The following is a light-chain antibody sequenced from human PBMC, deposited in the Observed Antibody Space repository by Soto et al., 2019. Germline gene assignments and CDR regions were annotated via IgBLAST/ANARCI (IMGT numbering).Light chain of an antibody. Sequence: QSALTQPASVSGSPGQSITISCTGTSSDVGGYHYVSWYQQHPVKAPKLMIYDVSNRPSGVSYRFSGSKSGNTASLTISGLQAEEEADAYCSSYTSSSTVVFGGWTKLPVL. CDR3: SSYTSSSTVV. CDR1: SSDVGGYHY. V-gene: IGLV2-14*01. J-gene: IGLJ2*01. CDR2: DVS.